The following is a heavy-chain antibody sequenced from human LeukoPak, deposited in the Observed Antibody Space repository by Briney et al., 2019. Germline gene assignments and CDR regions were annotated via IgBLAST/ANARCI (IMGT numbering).Heavy chain of an antibody. D-gene: IGHD5-18*01. J-gene: IGHJ4*02. CDR3: VRDVAYSYGYV. CDR1: GFTFSSYW. Sequence: GGSLRLSCAASGFTFSSYWMHWVRQAPGKGLVWVSRINSDGSSTSYADSVKGRFTISRDNAKNTLYLQMNSLRAEDTAVCYCVRDVAYSYGYVWGQGTLVTVSS. CDR2: INSDGSST. V-gene: IGHV3-74*01.